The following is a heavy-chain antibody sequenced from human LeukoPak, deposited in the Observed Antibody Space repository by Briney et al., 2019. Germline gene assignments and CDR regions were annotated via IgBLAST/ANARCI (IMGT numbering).Heavy chain of an antibody. Sequence: GGSLRLSCAASGFTLSRATMSWLRQAPGKGLEWVSALNSGGGSASAECVKGGFIISRENSKNTLYLQMNSLRAEHTAVYYCAKGSDTAGSYRPFEYWGQGTLVTVSS. V-gene: IGHV3-23*01. CDR1: GFTLSRAT. CDR2: LNSGGGSA. D-gene: IGHD3-10*01. J-gene: IGHJ4*02. CDR3: AKGSDTAGSYRPFEY.